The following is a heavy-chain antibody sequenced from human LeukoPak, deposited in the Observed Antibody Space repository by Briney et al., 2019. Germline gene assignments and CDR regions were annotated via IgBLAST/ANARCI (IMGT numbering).Heavy chain of an antibody. CDR3: ARAPSGETLSPYFFDY. D-gene: IGHD7-27*01. V-gene: IGHV1-69*15. CDR1: RGTFSSYS. CDR2: IIPIFGTT. J-gene: IGHJ4*02. Sequence: GASVKVSCKASRGTFSSYSISWVRQAPGQGLEWMGRIIPIFGTTNYAQKFLGRVTMTSDESTSTVYLELSSLRSEDTAVYYCARAPSGETLSPYFFDYWGQGTLVTVSS.